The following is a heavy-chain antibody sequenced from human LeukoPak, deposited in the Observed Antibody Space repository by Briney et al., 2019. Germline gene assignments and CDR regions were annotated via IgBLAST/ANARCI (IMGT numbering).Heavy chain of an antibody. J-gene: IGHJ4*02. CDR1: GGSISSYY. V-gene: IGHV4-59*01. CDR3: ARGSPVDY. CDR2: IYYSGST. Sequence: SETLSLTCTVSGGSISSYYWSWIRQPPGKGLEWIGNIYYSGSTNYNPSLKSRVTISVDTSKNQFSLKLSSVTAADTAVYYCARGSPVDYWGQGTLVTVSS.